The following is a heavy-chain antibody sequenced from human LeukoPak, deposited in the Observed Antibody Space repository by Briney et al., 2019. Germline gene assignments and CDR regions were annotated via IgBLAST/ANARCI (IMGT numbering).Heavy chain of an antibody. D-gene: IGHD6-19*01. Sequence: ASVKVSCKASGGTFSSYAISWVRQAPGQGLEWMGGIIPIFGTANYAQKFQGRVTITADESTSTAYMELSSLRSEDTAVYYCARGDSSGWFSRHYYRMDVWGKGTTVTVSS. CDR1: GGTFSSYA. CDR3: ARGDSSGWFSRHYYRMDV. V-gene: IGHV1-69*01. J-gene: IGHJ6*04. CDR2: IIPIFGTA.